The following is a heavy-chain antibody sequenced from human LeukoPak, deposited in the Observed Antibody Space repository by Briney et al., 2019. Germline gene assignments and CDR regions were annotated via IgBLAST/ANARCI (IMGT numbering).Heavy chain of an antibody. CDR3: ARIDDEWFGGAFDY. D-gene: IGHD3-10*01. J-gene: IGHJ4*02. Sequence: GGPLRLSCAASGFTFSSYAMHWVRQAPGKGLEWVAVISYDGSNKYYADSVKGRFTISRDNSKNTLYLQMNSLRAEDTAVYYCARIDDEWFGGAFDYWGQGTLVTVSS. CDR2: ISYDGSNK. V-gene: IGHV3-30-3*01. CDR1: GFTFSSYA.